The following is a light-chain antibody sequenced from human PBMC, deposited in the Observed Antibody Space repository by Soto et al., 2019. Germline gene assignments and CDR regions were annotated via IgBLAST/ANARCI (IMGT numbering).Light chain of an antibody. CDR2: AAS. Sequence: DIQMTQSPSSVSASVGDRVTITCRASQVINNWLAWYQQKPGKAPNLLIYAASTLQSGVPSRFSGSGSGTDFTLTISSLQPEDFATYYCQQGNSFPLIFGPGTKVDI. V-gene: IGKV1-12*02. CDR3: QQGNSFPLI. CDR1: QVINNW. J-gene: IGKJ3*01.